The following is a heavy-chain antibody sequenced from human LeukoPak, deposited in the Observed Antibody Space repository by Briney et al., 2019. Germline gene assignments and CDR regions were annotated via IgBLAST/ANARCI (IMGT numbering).Heavy chain of an antibody. J-gene: IGHJ4*02. CDR3: ARASYGSGLFDY. V-gene: IGHV3-13*01. CDR2: IGTAGDT. CDR1: GFTFSSYD. Sequence: GSLRLSCAASGFTFSSYDMHWVRQATGKGLEWVSAIGTAGDTYYPGSVKGRFTISRENAKNSLYLQMNSLRAEDTAVYYCARASYGSGLFDYWGQGTLVTVSS. D-gene: IGHD3-10*01.